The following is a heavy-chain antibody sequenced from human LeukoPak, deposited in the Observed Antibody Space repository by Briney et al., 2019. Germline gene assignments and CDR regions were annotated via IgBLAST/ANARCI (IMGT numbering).Heavy chain of an antibody. V-gene: IGHV3-30*02. D-gene: IGHD2/OR15-2a*01. CDR1: GFTFSSHA. CDR3: ARGEFGDYYYFYMDV. CDR2: IRYDGINK. J-gene: IGHJ6*03. Sequence: PGGSLRLSCAASGFTFSSHAMHWVRQAPGKGLEWVAFIRYDGINKYYADSVKGRFTISRDNSKNTLYLQMNSLRAEDTAVYYCARGEFGDYYYFYMDVWGKGTTVTVSS.